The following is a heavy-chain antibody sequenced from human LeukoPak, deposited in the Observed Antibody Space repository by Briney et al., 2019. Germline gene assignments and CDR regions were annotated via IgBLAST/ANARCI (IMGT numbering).Heavy chain of an antibody. CDR1: GFTFSSYS. D-gene: IGHD2-2*01. J-gene: IGHJ6*02. V-gene: IGHV3-21*01. CDR3: ARSHQLLGYGMDV. CDR2: ISSSSSYI. Sequence: PGGSLRLSCAASGFTFSSYSMNWVRQAPGKGLEWVSSISSSSSYIYYADSVKGRFTISRDNAKNSLYLQMDSLRAEDTAVYYCARSHQLLGYGMDVWGQGTTVTVSS.